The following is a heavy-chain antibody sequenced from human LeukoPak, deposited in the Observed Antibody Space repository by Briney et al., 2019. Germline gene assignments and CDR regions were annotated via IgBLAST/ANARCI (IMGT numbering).Heavy chain of an antibody. V-gene: IGHV3-48*01. Sequence: GGSLRLSCVASGFTFSSYDMNWVRQAPGKGLEWVSYISSRSNIIYSADSVKGRFTISRDNSKNTLYLQMNSLRAEDTAVYYCAKARKALQAAMGEGFDYWGQGTLVTVSS. D-gene: IGHD3-16*01. CDR3: AKARKALQAAMGEGFDY. CDR2: ISSRSNII. CDR1: GFTFSSYD. J-gene: IGHJ4*02.